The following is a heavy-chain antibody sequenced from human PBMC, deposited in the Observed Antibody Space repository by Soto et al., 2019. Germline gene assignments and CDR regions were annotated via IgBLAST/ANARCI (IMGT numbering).Heavy chain of an antibody. Sequence: GGSLRLSCAASGFTFSNAWMSWVRQAPGKGLEWVGRIKSKTDGGTTDYAAPVKGRFTISRDDSKNTLYLQMNSLKTEDTAVYYCTTDSPRTPRAPTKASWGPGTMVTVSP. CDR1: GFTFSNAW. J-gene: IGHJ5*02. V-gene: IGHV3-15*01. D-gene: IGHD2-15*01. CDR2: IKSKTDGGTT. CDR3: TTDSPRTPRAPTKAS.